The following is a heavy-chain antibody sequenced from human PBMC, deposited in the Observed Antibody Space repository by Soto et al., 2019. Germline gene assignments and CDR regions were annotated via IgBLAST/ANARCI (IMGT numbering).Heavy chain of an antibody. J-gene: IGHJ6*02. CDR3: ARDDIPGVAVSTYGMDV. V-gene: IGHV3-30*07. CDR2: IWYDGSNE. Sequence: GGSLRFSCTGSGFPFDDFAINWVRQAPGKGLEWVAVIWYDGSNEHYADSVKGRFTISKDNSKNTLYLQMNSLRAEDTAMYYCARDDIPGVAVSTYGMDVWGQGTTVTVS. CDR1: GFPFDDFA. D-gene: IGHD6-19*01.